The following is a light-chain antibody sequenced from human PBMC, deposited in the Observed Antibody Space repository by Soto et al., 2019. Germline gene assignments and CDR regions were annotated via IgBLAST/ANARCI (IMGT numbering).Light chain of an antibody. CDR3: QQRTDRPPWT. CDR2: DAY. V-gene: IGKV3-11*01. J-gene: IGKJ1*01. Sequence: EVVLTQSPVTLSLSPGERATLSCRASQSFRGLLAWYQQKPGQAPRLLIYDAYNRATGIPPRFSGSGSGTDFTLTISSLEPEDFAVYYCQQRTDRPPWTFGQGTKVESK. CDR1: QSFRGL.